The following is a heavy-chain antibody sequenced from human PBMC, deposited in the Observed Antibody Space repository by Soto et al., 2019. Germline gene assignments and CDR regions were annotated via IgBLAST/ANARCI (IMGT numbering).Heavy chain of an antibody. J-gene: IGHJ4*02. CDR2: INTSGST. CDR1: GGALSGYY. Sequence: SETLSLTCGVYGGALSGYYRRCIRQPPGKGLEWIGEINTSGSTNYNPSLKSRVTISVYTSKNHFSLKLSPVPPADTAVYYCARGGGYRYGVDYWAPGTPVPVSS. CDR3: ARGGGYRYGVDY. D-gene: IGHD5-18*01. V-gene: IGHV4-34*01.